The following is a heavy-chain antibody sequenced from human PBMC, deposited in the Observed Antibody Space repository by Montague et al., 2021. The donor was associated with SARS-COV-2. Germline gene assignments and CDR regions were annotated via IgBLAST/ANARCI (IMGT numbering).Heavy chain of an antibody. V-gene: IGHV4-61*01. CDR3: ARGFAD. CDR1: GGSVSSGSFY. CDR2: IDYTGST. J-gene: IGHJ4*02. Sequence: SETLSLTCTVSGGSVSSGSFYWSWLRQPQGKGLEFFGYIDYTGSTNHNPSLKSRVSISVDTSKNQFSLKPSSVTAADTAVYYCARGFADWGQGTLVTVSS.